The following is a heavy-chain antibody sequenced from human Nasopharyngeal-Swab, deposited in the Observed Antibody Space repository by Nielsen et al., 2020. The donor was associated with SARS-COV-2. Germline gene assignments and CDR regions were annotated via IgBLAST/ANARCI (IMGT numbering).Heavy chain of an antibody. CDR2: ISAYNGNT. D-gene: IGHD6-13*01. J-gene: IGHJ6*02. V-gene: IGHV1-18*01. CDR1: GGTFSSYA. Sequence: ASVQVSCKASGGTFSSYAISWVRQAPGQGLEWMGWISAYNGNTNYAQKLQGRVTMTTDTSTSTAYMELRSLRSDDTAVYYCARDKAADIPYYYYGMDVWGQGTTVTVSS. CDR3: ARDKAADIPYYYYGMDV.